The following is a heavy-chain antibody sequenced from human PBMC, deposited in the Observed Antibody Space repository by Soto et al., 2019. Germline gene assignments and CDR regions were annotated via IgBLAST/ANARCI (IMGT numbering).Heavy chain of an antibody. D-gene: IGHD5-18*01. V-gene: IGHV4-4*02. CDR2: ISHGMSG. J-gene: IGHJ4*02. Sequence: QVQLQESGPGLVKPSETLNLTCAVSGASMSNGKWWSWVRQTHGKGLEWIGEISHGMSGNYNPALPSRHTIEVDKSKNQSSLKWSVTTAHTPLYYCTQAGDDRYSPDYWGQGTLVTVPS. CDR1: GASMSNGKW. CDR3: TQAGDDRYSPDY.